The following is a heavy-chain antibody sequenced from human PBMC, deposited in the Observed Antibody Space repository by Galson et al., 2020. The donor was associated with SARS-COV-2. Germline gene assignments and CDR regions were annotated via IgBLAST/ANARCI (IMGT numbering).Heavy chain of an antibody. Sequence: GESLKIPCAASGFTFNSYWMSLVRQAPGKRLEWVANIKQDGSEKYYVDPVKGRFTIARDNAKNSLYLQMNSLRAEDTAVYYCARDGNYYDSSGYLANRNNAFDIWGEGAMGTVSS. J-gene: IGHJ3*02. V-gene: IGHV3-7*01. D-gene: IGHD3-22*01. CDR1: GFTFNSYW. CDR2: IKQDGSEK. CDR3: ARDGNYYDSSGYLANRNNAFDI.